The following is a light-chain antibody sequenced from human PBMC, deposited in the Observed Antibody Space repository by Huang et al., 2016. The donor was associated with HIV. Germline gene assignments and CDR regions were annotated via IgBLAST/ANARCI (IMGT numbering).Light chain of an antibody. CDR3: QQRSNWPGIT. Sequence: DIVLTQSPATMSLSPGEIATRSCRARQSVSSYLAWYQQKPGQAPRLLIHDASNRATGFPARFSGSVSGTDFTLTISSLEPEDFAVYYCQQRSNWPGITFGPGTKVDIK. CDR2: DAS. V-gene: IGKV3-11*01. CDR1: QSVSSY. J-gene: IGKJ3*01.